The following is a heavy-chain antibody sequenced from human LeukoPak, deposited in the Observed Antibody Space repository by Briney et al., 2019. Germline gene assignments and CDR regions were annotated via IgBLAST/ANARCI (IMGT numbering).Heavy chain of an antibody. Sequence: GGSLRLSCAASGFTFSSYSMNWVRQAPGKGLEWVSYISSSSSTIYYADSVKGRFTISRDNAKNSLYLQMNSLRAEDTAVYYCASSNYDFWRGYYMAGFDYWGQGTLVTVSS. V-gene: IGHV3-48*01. CDR2: ISSSSSTI. D-gene: IGHD3-3*01. J-gene: IGHJ4*02. CDR3: ASSNYDFWRGYYMAGFDY. CDR1: GFTFSSYS.